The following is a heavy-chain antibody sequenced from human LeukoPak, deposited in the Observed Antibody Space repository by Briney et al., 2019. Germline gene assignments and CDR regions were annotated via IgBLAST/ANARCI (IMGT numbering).Heavy chain of an antibody. D-gene: IGHD3-10*01. CDR2: ISYDGSNK. V-gene: IGHV3-30*04. J-gene: IGHJ6*04. CDR1: GFIFSSYA. Sequence: PGGSLTLSCLAAGFIFSSYAMHWVRPADGKGLEWVAVISYDGSNKYYAGSVKGRFILHRDNYKNTLYLQINSMRAGDAAVYKCGREAYDCGSGSAFGMDVWGKGTTVTVSS. CDR3: GREAYDCGSGSAFGMDV.